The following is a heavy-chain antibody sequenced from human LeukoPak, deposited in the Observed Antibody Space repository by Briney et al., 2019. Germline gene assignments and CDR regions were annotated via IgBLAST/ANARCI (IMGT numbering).Heavy chain of an antibody. CDR1: GYTFTSYG. D-gene: IGHD3-9*01. CDR2: ISADTGDT. J-gene: IGHJ3*02. V-gene: IGHV1-18*01. CDR3: ARDRTDWLQHNDAFDI. Sequence: ASVKVSCKASGYTFTSYGISWVRQAPGQGLEWMGWISADTGDTRYAQNLQGRVTMTIDTSTSTAYMELRSLRSDDTAVYYCARDRTDWLQHNDAFDIWGQGTMVTVSS.